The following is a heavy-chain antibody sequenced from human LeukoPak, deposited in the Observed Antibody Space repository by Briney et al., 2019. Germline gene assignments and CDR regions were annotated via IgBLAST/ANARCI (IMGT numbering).Heavy chain of an antibody. D-gene: IGHD5-24*01. J-gene: IGHJ4*02. CDR2: IWYDGSSK. CDR1: GFTFSSYG. V-gene: IGHV3-33*01. Sequence: QAGGSLRLSCAASGFTFSSYGMHWVRQAPGKGLEWVAVIWYDGSSKYYADSVKGRFTISRDNSKNTLYLQMNSLRAEDTAVYYCARDGRDGYKDYWGQGTLVTVSS. CDR3: ARDGRDGYKDY.